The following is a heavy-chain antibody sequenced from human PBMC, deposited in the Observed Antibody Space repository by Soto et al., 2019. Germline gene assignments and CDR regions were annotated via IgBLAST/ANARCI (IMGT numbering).Heavy chain of an antibody. D-gene: IGHD2-2*02. CDR3: AKDQVRRYCSSTSCYSPYYYYYYGMDV. V-gene: IGHV3-30*18. Sequence: SCKASGYTFTGYYMHWVRQAPGKGLEWVAVISYDGSNKYYADSVKGRFTISRDNSKNTLYLQMNSLRAEETAVYYCAKDQVRRYCSSTSCYSPYYYYYYGMDVWGQGTTVTVSS. CDR2: ISYDGSNK. CDR1: GYTFTGYY. J-gene: IGHJ6*02.